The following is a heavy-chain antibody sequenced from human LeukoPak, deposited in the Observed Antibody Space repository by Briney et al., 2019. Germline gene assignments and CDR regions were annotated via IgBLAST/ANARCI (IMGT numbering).Heavy chain of an antibody. D-gene: IGHD2-2*01. CDR1: GFTFNSYA. J-gene: IGHJ4*02. CDR2: ISGSGSHT. CDR3: ARDPAVGGSSIVVVPAAIVEDY. Sequence: GGSLRLSCAASGFTFNSYAMNWVRQAPGKGLEGVSSISGSGSHTYYADSVQGRFTVSRDNSKNTVNLHLNTVRAEDTAVYYCARDPAVGGSSIVVVPAAIVEDYWGQGTLVTVSS. V-gene: IGHV3-23*01.